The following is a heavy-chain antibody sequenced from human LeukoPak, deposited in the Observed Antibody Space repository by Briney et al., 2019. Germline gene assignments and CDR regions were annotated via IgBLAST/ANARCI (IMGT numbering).Heavy chain of an antibody. Sequence: ASVNVSCKASGYTFTGYYMHWVRQAPGQGLEWMGWINPNSGGTNYAQKFQGRVTMTRDTSISTAYMELSRLRSDDTAVYYCARQPYYDFWSGYFSDSWFDPWGQGTLVTVSS. CDR1: GYTFTGYY. D-gene: IGHD3-3*01. J-gene: IGHJ5*02. CDR3: ARQPYYDFWSGYFSDSWFDP. CDR2: INPNSGGT. V-gene: IGHV1-2*02.